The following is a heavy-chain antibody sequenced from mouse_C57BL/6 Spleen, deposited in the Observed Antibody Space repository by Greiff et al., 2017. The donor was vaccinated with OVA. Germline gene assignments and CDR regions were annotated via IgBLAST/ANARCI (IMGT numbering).Heavy chain of an antibody. CDR2: ISDGGSYT. CDR1: GFTFSSYA. J-gene: IGHJ3*01. CDR3: ASETAQATDWFAY. Sequence: EVKLVESGGGLVKPGGSLKLSCAASGFTFSSYAMSWVRQTPEKRLEWVATISDGGSYTYYPDNVKGRFTISRDNAKNNLYLQMSHLKSEDTAMYYCASETAQATDWFAYWGQGTLVTVSA. D-gene: IGHD3-2*02. V-gene: IGHV5-4*03.